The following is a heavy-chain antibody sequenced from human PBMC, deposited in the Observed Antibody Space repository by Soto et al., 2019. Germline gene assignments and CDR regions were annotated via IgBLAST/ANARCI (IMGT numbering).Heavy chain of an antibody. CDR2: ISYDGNNK. Sequence: QLVESGGGVVPPGASLRLSCAASGFTFSTFGMHWVRQTPGKGREWGAVISYDGNNKVYADSVKGGFTISRDNFKNTVDLVMNNLKVDDTAVYYCAKDLQTSGAYDYYCYGLDVWGQGATVSVSS. D-gene: IGHD4-17*01. CDR3: AKDLQTSGAYDYYCYGLDV. J-gene: IGHJ6*02. V-gene: IGHV3-30*18. CDR1: GFTFSTFG.